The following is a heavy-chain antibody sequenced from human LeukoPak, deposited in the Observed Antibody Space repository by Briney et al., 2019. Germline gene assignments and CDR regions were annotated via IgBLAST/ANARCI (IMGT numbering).Heavy chain of an antibody. D-gene: IGHD6-19*01. Sequence: SETLSLTCTVSGRSISSYYWSWIRQRPGKGLEWIGYIYYSGSTNYNPSLKSRVTISVDTSKNQFSLKLSSVTAADTAVYYCARLSKEQWLAPRSRFDYWGQGTLVTVSS. J-gene: IGHJ4*02. CDR2: IYYSGST. V-gene: IGHV4-59*08. CDR3: ARLSKEQWLAPRSRFDY. CDR1: GRSISSYY.